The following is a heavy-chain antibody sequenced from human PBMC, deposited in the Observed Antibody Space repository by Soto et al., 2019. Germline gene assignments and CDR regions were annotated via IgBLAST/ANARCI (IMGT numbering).Heavy chain of an antibody. CDR1: GYTFISDV. Sequence: HVQLVQSGAEVKKPGASLKVSCKASGYTFISDVVSWVRQAPGQGLEWLGWISPYNGNTNYAQKFQGRITMTTDTSTSTVYMDLRSLRTDDTAVYYCARDQTKWLTDAFDIWGQGTMVVVSS. CDR2: ISPYNGNT. CDR3: ARDQTKWLTDAFDI. J-gene: IGHJ3*02. D-gene: IGHD5-12*01. V-gene: IGHV1-18*01.